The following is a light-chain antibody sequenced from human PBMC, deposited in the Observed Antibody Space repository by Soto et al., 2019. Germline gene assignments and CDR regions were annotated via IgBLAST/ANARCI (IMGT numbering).Light chain of an antibody. CDR2: DTS. J-gene: IGKJ1*01. Sequence: IVLTQSPATLSLSPGERATLSCRASQSVGSFLAWYQQKPGQAPRLLIYDTSIRATGIPARFSGSGSGTDFTLTISSLEPEDFAVYYCQQRNSWPPWTFGQGTKVDIK. CDR1: QSVGSF. CDR3: QQRNSWPPWT. V-gene: IGKV3-11*01.